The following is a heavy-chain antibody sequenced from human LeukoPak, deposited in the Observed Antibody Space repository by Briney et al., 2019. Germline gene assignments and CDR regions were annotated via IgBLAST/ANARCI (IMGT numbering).Heavy chain of an antibody. Sequence: PSQTLSLTCAVSGGSISSGGYSWSWIRQPPGKGLEWIGYIYHSVSTYYNPSPKSRVTVSVARSKKQFSLKLSCVTAADKAVYYCAGSSQQDGRDQEAFDIWGQRTMVTVSS. CDR2: IYHSVST. CDR3: AGSSQQDGRDQEAFDI. CDR1: GGSISSGGYS. D-gene: IGHD6-13*01. J-gene: IGHJ3*02. V-gene: IGHV4-30-2*01.